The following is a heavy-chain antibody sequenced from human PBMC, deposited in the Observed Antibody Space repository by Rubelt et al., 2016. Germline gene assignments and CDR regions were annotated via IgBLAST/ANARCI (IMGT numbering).Heavy chain of an antibody. D-gene: IGHD4-23*01. Sequence: QVQLQESGPGLVKPSETLSLTCTVSGGSMSTYYWSWIRQPPGKGLEWIGYMYYSGSTNYNPSLKSRVTISMDTSKNQFFLKLSSVTAADTAGYYCATSGGNGGDFDYWGQGTLVTVSS. CDR3: ATSGGNGGDFDY. CDR1: GGSMSTYY. J-gene: IGHJ4*02. CDR2: MYYSGST. V-gene: IGHV4-59*01.